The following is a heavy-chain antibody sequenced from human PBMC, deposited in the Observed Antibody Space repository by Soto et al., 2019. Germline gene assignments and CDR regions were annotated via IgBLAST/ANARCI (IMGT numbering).Heavy chain of an antibody. J-gene: IGHJ6*02. CDR2: VSPNSGDT. CDR1: GYTFTCYY. CDR3: AREVGHMDV. Sequence: ASVEVTCKDSGYTFTCYYLRWVRQAPGQGLEWMGWVSPNSGDTNYAQKLQGRVTMTTDTSTTTAYLELRSLRSDDTAVYYCAREVGHMDVWGQGTTVTVSS. V-gene: IGHV1-18*04. D-gene: IGHD2-2*01.